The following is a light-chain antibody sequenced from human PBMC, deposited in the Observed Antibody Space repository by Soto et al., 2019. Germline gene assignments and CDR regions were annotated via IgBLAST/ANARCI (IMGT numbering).Light chain of an antibody. CDR3: NSFRVSHLYV. V-gene: IGLV2-14*01. Sequence: QSALSQPASVSGSPGQTITISCTGTSTDVGGYNAVSWYQHHPGKAPKLIIYEVTHQPSGVSDRFSASKSGNTASLTISGLRAEDEADYYCNSFRVSHLYVFGTGTKVTVL. CDR1: STDVGGYNA. CDR2: EVT. J-gene: IGLJ1*01.